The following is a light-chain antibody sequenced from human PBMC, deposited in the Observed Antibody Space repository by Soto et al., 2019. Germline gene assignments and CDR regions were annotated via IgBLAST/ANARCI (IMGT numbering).Light chain of an antibody. Sequence: AIQMTQSPSSLSASVGDRVIIKCRASQGIRIDLGWYQQKPGKAPKLLIYAASSLQRGVPSRFSGSGSGTDFTLTITSLQPEDFATYYCLQDYNYPWTFGQGTKVEIK. V-gene: IGKV1-6*01. CDR3: LQDYNYPWT. J-gene: IGKJ1*01. CDR2: AAS. CDR1: QGIRID.